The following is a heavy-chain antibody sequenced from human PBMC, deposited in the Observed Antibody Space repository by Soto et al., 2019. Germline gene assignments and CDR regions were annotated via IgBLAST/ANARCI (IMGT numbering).Heavy chain of an antibody. D-gene: IGHD5-12*01. Sequence: GGSLRLSCAASGFTLSSYAMSWVRQAPGKGLEWVSAISGSGGSTYCADFVKGRFTISRDNSKNTLYLQMNSLRAEDTAVYYCAKATPSREYSGYDWASDAFDTWGQGTMLTVSS. CDR3: AKATPSREYSGYDWASDAFDT. J-gene: IGHJ3*02. CDR1: GFTLSSYA. CDR2: ISGSGGST. V-gene: IGHV3-23*01.